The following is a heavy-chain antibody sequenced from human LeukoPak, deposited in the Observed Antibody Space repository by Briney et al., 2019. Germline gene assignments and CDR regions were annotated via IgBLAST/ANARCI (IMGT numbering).Heavy chain of an antibody. V-gene: IGHV3-7*01. CDR3: ARGDSGWYYYYGMDV. CDR2: IKQDGSEK. J-gene: IGHJ6*02. D-gene: IGHD5-12*01. Sequence: PGGSLRLFCAASGLTFSSYWMSWVRQAPGKGLEWVANIKQDGSEKYYVDSVKGRFTISRDNAKNSLYLQMNSLRAEDTAVYYCARGDSGWYYYYGMDVWGQGTTVTVSS. CDR1: GLTFSSYW.